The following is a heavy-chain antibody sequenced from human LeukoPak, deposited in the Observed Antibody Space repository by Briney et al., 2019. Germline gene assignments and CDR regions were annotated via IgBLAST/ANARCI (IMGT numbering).Heavy chain of an antibody. V-gene: IGHV4-59*01. Sequence: PSETLSLTCTVSGGSISSYYWSWIRQPPGKGLEWIGYIHSSGSTNYNPALKSRVTISVDTSKNQFSLKLSSVTAADTAIYYCARDSRDSSGYYHAGMDVWGQGTTVTVSS. CDR3: ARDSRDSSGYYHAGMDV. D-gene: IGHD3-22*01. CDR1: GGSISSYY. CDR2: IHSSGST. J-gene: IGHJ6*02.